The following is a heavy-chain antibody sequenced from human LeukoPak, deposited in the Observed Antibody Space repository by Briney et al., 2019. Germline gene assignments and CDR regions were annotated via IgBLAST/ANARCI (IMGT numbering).Heavy chain of an antibody. V-gene: IGHV5-51*01. J-gene: IGHJ4*02. D-gene: IGHD6-19*01. CDR2: IYPGDSDT. CDR3: ARHRDSSGWYDYFDY. Sequence: GESLKISCEGSGYSFTNYWIGWVRQMPGKGLEWMGIIYPGDSDTRYSPSFQGQVTISADKSISTAYLQWSSLKASDTAMSYCARHRDSSGWYDYFDYWGQGTLVTVSS. CDR1: GYSFTNYW.